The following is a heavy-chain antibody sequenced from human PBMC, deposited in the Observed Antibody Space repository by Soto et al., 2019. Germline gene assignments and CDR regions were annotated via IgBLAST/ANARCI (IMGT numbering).Heavy chain of an antibody. V-gene: IGHV2-5*01. Sequence: QITLKESGPTLVKPTQTLTVTCTFSGFSLSTSGAGVGWIRQSPGKAPEWLALISWKDEKRYNPGLKSRLTTPRHPSKTRVVLKMPDLTLGDTPIFFCPHKSGENSYRWHFHPGGQGPLAPV. D-gene: IGHD2-15*01. CDR2: ISWKDEK. CDR3: PHKSGENSYRWHFHP. CDR1: GFSLSTSGAG. J-gene: IGHJ5*02.